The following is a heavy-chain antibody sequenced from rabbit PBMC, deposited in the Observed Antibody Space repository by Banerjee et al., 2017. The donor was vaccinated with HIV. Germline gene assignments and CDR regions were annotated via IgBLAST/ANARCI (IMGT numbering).Heavy chain of an antibody. J-gene: IGHJ6*01. CDR3: ARNYGYAGDSGYYTIFNW. Sequence: QSVEESGEDLVKPGGTLTLTCKASGFDFSSNAMSWVRQAPGKGLEWIACIYAGSSGSTYHASWAKGRFTISKTSSTTVTLQMTSLTAADTATYFCARNYGYAGDSGYYTIFNWWGQGTLVTVS. CDR1: GFDFSSNA. CDR2: IYAGSSGST. D-gene: IGHD1-1*01. V-gene: IGHV1S40*01.